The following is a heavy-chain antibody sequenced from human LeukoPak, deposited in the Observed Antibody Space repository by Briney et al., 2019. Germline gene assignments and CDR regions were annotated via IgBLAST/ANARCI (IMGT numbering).Heavy chain of an antibody. CDR3: ARDQDYSNNKNPWTYYYYYGMDV. CDR2: INPSGGST. D-gene: IGHD4-11*01. V-gene: IGHV1-46*01. CDR1: GYTFTSYY. J-gene: IGHJ6*02. Sequence: ASVKVSCKASGYTFTSYYMHWVRQAPGQGLEWMGIINPSGGSTSYAQKFQGRVTMTRDTSISTAYMELSRLRSDDTAVYYCARDQDYSNNKNPWTYYYYYGMDVWGQGTTVTVSS.